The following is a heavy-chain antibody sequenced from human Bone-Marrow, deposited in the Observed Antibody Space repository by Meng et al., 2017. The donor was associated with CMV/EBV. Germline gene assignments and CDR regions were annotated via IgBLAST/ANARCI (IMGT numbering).Heavy chain of an antibody. D-gene: IGHD3-16*01. CDR2: IYYSGST. Sequence: LRLSCTVSGGSISSGGYYWSWIRQHPGKGLEWIGYIYYSGSTYYNPSLKSRVTISVDTSKNQFSQKLSSVTAADTAVYYCARGIMGSSSYYGMDVWGQGTTVTVSS. CDR3: ARGIMGSSSYYGMDV. J-gene: IGHJ6*02. V-gene: IGHV4-31*03. CDR1: GGSISSGGYY.